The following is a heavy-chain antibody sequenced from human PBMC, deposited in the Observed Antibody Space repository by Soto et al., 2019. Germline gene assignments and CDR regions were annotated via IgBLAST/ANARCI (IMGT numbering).Heavy chain of an antibody. D-gene: IGHD3-10*01. CDR1: GGIFSTYA. Sequence: QVQLVQSGAEVKKPGSSVKVSCKASGGIFSTYAISWLRQAPGQGLEWMGGIIPLFGTPNYAQRFQGRVTITADESTSTASMELSRLRSEDTAVYYCARDRDDYCSGNYYNRIDFWGQGTLVTVSS. CDR2: IIPLFGTP. CDR3: ARDRDDYCSGNYYNRIDF. J-gene: IGHJ4*02. V-gene: IGHV1-69*01.